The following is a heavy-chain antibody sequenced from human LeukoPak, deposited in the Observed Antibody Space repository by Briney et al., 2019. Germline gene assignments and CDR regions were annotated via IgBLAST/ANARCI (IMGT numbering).Heavy chain of an antibody. CDR1: GGSISSSSYY. Sequence: SETLSLACTVPGGSISSSSYYWGWIRQPPGKGLEWIGSIYYSGSTYYNPSLKSRVTISVDTSKNQFSLKLSSVTAADTAVYYCATRSGSYYNDYYYYYYMDVWGKGTTVTISS. V-gene: IGHV4-39*07. J-gene: IGHJ6*03. CDR2: IYYSGST. CDR3: ATRSGSYYNDYYYYYYMDV. D-gene: IGHD3-10*01.